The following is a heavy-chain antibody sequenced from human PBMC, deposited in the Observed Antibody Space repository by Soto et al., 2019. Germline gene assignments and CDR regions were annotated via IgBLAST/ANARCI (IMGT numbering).Heavy chain of an antibody. Sequence: RLSCAASGFTFSSYWMNWVRQAPGKGLEWVANIKQDGSEKYYVDSVKGRFTISRDNAKNSLYLQMNSLRAEDTAVYYCARENGGTTYWRSFDYWGQGTLVTVSS. V-gene: IGHV3-7*01. CDR3: ARENGGTTYWRSFDY. CDR1: GFTFSSYW. D-gene: IGHD1-1*01. CDR2: IKQDGSEK. J-gene: IGHJ4*02.